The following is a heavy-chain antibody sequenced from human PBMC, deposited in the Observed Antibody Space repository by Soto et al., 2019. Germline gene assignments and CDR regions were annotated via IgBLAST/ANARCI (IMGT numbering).Heavy chain of an antibody. CDR3: ASQYFYDRSGYYFFLDY. D-gene: IGHD3-22*01. J-gene: IGHJ4*02. CDR2: VSAYNGNT. Sequence: QVQLVQSGTEVKKPGASVKVSCKASGYTFTNYGISWVRQAPGQGLEWMGWVSAYNGNTNYAQKLQGRVTMTTDTSTSTAYMELRRLRSDDTAVYYCASQYFYDRSGYYFFLDYWGQGTMLTVSS. V-gene: IGHV1-18*01. CDR1: GYTFTNYG.